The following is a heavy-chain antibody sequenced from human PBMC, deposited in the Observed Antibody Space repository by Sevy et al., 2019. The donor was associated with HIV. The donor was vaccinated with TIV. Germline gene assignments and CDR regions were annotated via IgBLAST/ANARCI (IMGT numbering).Heavy chain of an antibody. CDR1: GITFNNYA. D-gene: IGHD2-15*01. V-gene: IGHV3-23*01. CDR2: IFGSGGTT. J-gene: IGHJ4*02. CDR3: AREWSLPPY. Sequence: GGSLRLSCAASGITFNNYAMNWVRQAPGKGLDWVSTIFGSGGTTYYADSVKGRFTISRDNSKNTLYLQMNSLRAEDTAVYYCAREWSLPPYWGQGTLVTVSS.